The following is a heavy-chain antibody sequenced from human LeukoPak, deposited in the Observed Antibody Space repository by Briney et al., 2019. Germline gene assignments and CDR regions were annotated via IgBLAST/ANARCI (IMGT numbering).Heavy chain of an antibody. V-gene: IGHV3-11*01. CDR1: GFTFSDYY. Sequence: GGSLRLSCAASGFTFSDYYMSWIRQAPGKGLEWVSYISSSGSTIHYADSVKGRFTISRDNAKNSLYLQMNSLRAEDTAVYYCARGKYSGYGKRSPLDYWGQGTLVTVSS. CDR3: ARGKYSGYGKRSPLDY. D-gene: IGHD5-12*01. J-gene: IGHJ4*02. CDR2: ISSSGSTI.